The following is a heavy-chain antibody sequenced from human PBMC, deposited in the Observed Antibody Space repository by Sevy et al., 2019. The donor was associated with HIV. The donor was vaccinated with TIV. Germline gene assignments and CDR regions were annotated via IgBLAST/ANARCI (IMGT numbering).Heavy chain of an antibody. J-gene: IGHJ6*02. CDR1: GFTFSDYY. D-gene: IGHD6-13*01. V-gene: IGHV3-11*01. CDR3: ARGGSSWYGYYYYYGMDV. CDR2: ISSSGSTI. Sequence: GGSLRLSCVASGFTFSDYYMSWIRQAPGKGLEWVSYISSSGSTIYYADSVKGRFTISRDNAKNSLYLQMNSLRAEDTAVYYCARGGSSWYGYYYYYGMDVWGQGTTVTVSS.